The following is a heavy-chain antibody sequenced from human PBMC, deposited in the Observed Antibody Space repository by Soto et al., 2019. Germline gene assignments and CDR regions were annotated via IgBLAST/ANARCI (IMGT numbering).Heavy chain of an antibody. CDR2: MNPNSGNT. Sequence: EASVKVSCKASGYTFSSYDINWVRQTTGQGLEWMGWMNPNSGNTGYAQKFQGRVTMTRNTSTSTAYMELSSLKSEDTAVYYCARDDLRQSVNWGSLNAFDIWGQGIMVTVSS. J-gene: IGHJ3*02. CDR3: ARDDLRQSVNWGSLNAFDI. CDR1: GYTFSSYD. V-gene: IGHV1-8*01. D-gene: IGHD7-27*01.